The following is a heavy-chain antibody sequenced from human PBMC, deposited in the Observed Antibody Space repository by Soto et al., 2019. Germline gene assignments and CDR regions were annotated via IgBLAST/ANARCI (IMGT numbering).Heavy chain of an antibody. D-gene: IGHD3-10*01. CDR1: GFTFSSYW. CDR3: AREEVEYGSGSPIDY. V-gene: IGHV3-74*01. CDR2: INSDGSST. J-gene: IGHJ4*02. Sequence: PGGSLRLSCAASGFTFSSYWMHWVRQAPGKGLMWVSRINSDGSSTRYADSVKGRFTISRDNAKNTLYLQMNSLRAEDTAVYYCAREEVEYGSGSPIDYWGQGTLVTVSS.